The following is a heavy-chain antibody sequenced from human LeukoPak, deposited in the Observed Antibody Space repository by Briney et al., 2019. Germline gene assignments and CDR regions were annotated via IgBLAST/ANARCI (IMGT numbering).Heavy chain of an antibody. CDR2: ISYDGSNK. CDR1: GFTFSSYA. D-gene: IGHD6-19*01. V-gene: IGHV3-30-3*01. J-gene: IGHJ4*02. CDR3: ARDLSYSSGSLDY. Sequence: PGRSLRLSCAASGFTFSSYAMHWVRQAPGKGLEWVAVISYDGSNKYYADSVKGRFTISRDNSKNTLYLQMNSLRAEDTAVYYCARDLSYSSGSLDYWGQGTLVTVSS.